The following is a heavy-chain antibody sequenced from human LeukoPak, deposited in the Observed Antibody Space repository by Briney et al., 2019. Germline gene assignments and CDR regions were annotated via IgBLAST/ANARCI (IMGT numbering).Heavy chain of an antibody. V-gene: IGHV3-20*04. Sequence: GGSLRLSCAASGLTFDDYGMSWVRQAPGKGLEWVSGINWNGGSTGYADSVKGRFTISRDNAKNSLYLQMNSLRAEDTALYYCARVGNYYDSSGYYYVFDYWGQGTLVTVSS. CDR3: ARVGNYYDSSGYYYVFDY. J-gene: IGHJ4*02. D-gene: IGHD3-22*01. CDR1: GLTFDDYG. CDR2: INWNGGST.